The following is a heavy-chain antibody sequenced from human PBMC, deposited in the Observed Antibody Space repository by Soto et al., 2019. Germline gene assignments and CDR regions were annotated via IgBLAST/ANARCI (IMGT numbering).Heavy chain of an antibody. CDR3: ARDPLVVLHYYYYYGMDV. CDR1: GGTFSSYA. V-gene: IGHV1-69*01. J-gene: IGHJ6*02. D-gene: IGHD2-2*01. CDR2: IIPIFGTA. Sequence: QVQLVQSGAEVKKPGSSVKVSCKASGGTFSSYAVSWVRQAPGQGLEWMGGIIPIFGTANYAQKFQGRVTITADESTSTAYMELSSLRSEDTAVYYCARDPLVVLHYYYYYGMDVWGQGTTVTVSS.